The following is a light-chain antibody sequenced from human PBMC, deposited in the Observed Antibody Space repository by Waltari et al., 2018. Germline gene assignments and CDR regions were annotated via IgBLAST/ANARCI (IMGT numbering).Light chain of an antibody. CDR2: DVN. V-gene: IGLV2-14*03. J-gene: IGLJ3*02. CDR1: SRYVGGYNY. Sequence: QSALTQPASVSGSPGQSITISCTGTSRYVGGYNYVTWYQQHPGKAPKLMIFDVNKRPSGVSNRFSGAKSGNTASLTISGLQAEDEAEYHCSSYTSTNTWMFGGGTKLTVL. CDR3: SSYTSTNTWM.